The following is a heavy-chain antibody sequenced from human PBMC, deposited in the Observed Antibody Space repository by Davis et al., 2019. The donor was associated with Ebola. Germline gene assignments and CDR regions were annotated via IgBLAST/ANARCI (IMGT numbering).Heavy chain of an antibody. D-gene: IGHD3-3*02. CDR3: ARQSHHFLSGPRNWFDP. J-gene: IGHJ5*02. Sequence: GESLKISCQASGYSFTSYWIGWVRQMPGKGLEWMGLIYPGDSDTRYSPSFQGQVTISADKSISTAYLQWNSLKASDTAIYYCARQSHHFLSGPRNWFDPWGQGTLVTVSS. CDR2: IYPGDSDT. CDR1: GYSFTSYW. V-gene: IGHV5-51*01.